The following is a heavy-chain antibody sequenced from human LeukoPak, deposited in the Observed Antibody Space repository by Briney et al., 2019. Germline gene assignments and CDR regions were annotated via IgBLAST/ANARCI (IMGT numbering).Heavy chain of an antibody. CDR3: VRGTGY. J-gene: IGHJ4*02. V-gene: IGHV3-64D*06. CDR2: ISSNGDNT. CDR1: GFTFSTYL. Sequence: GGSLRLSCCLSGFTFSTYLMHWVRQAPGKGLEYVSAISSNGDNTYYADSVKGRFTISRDNSKNTLYLQMSSLRADDTAVYYCVRGTGYWGQGTLVTVSS.